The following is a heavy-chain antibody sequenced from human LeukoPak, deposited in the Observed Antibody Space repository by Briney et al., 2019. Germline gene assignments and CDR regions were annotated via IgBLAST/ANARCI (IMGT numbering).Heavy chain of an antibody. Sequence: SETLSLTCTVSGGSSSSYYWTWIRQPPGKGLEWIGYIHTSGSTNYNPSLKSRVTMSVDTSKHQFSLRLSSVTAADTAVYYCARPGQSSWWVYFNYWGQGALVTVSS. CDR3: ARPGQSSWWVYFNY. D-gene: IGHD2-15*01. J-gene: IGHJ4*02. V-gene: IGHV4-4*09. CDR2: IHTSGST. CDR1: GGSSSSYY.